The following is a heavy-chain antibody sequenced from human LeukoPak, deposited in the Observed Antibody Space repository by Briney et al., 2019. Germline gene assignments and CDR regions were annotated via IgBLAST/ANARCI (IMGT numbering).Heavy chain of an antibody. CDR2: IRYDGSNK. J-gene: IGHJ3*02. V-gene: IGHV3-30*02. D-gene: IGHD3-22*01. Sequence: PGGSLRLSCAASEFTFSSYGMHWVRQAPGKGLEWVAFIRYDGSNKYYTDSVKGRFTISRDNSKNTLYLQMNSLRAEDTAVYYCAKDVGSTINTSGYYYRNRKGAFDIWGQGTMVTVSS. CDR3: AKDVGSTINTSGYYYRNRKGAFDI. CDR1: EFTFSSYG.